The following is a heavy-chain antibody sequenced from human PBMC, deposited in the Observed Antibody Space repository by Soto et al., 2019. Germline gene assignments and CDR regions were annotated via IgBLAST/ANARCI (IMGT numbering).Heavy chain of an antibody. V-gene: IGHV5-51*01. D-gene: IGHD3-10*02. Sequence: PGESLKISCKGSGYSFTSYWIGWVRQMPGKGLEWMGIIYPGDSDTRYSPSFQGQVTISADKSISTAYLQWSSLKASDTAMYYCARLLRMFGIEPSVLGYYGMDVWGQGTTVTVSS. CDR2: IYPGDSDT. CDR1: GYSFTSYW. J-gene: IGHJ6*02. CDR3: ARLLRMFGIEPSVLGYYGMDV.